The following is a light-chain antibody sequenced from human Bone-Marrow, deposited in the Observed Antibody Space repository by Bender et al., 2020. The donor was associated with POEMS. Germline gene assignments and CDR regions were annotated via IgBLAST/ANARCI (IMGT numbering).Light chain of an antibody. CDR3: AAWDAGLSGGV. J-gene: IGLJ3*02. Sequence: QSVLTQPPSASGTPGQRVTISCSGSNSNIGTNAVNWYQQFPGTAPKLLIYSDNQRPSGVPDRCYAFKSATSAYLAISGLQSEDEAEYYWAAWDAGLSGGVFGGGTKLTVL. CDR1: NSNIGTNA. V-gene: IGLV1-44*01. CDR2: SDN.